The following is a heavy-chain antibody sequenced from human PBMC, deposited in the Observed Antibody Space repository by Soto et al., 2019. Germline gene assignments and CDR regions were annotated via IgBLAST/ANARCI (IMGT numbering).Heavy chain of an antibody. V-gene: IGHV1-2*02. CDR2: INPKSGGT. D-gene: IGHD5-12*01. CDR3: AAEVASDNIDY. J-gene: IGHJ4*02. CDR1: GYTFTGYY. Sequence: GASVKVSCKASGYTFTGYYMHWVRQAPGQGLEWMGWINPKSGGTNYAQKFQGRVTMTRDTSISTAYMELSRLRSDDTAVYYCAAEVASDNIDYWGQGTLVTVSS.